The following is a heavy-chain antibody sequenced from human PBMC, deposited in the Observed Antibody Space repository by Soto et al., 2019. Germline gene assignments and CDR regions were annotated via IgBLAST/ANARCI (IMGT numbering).Heavy chain of an antibody. CDR3: VKGTPYREPYDYVWGSYRLDAFDI. CDR1: GFTFSSYA. J-gene: IGHJ3*02. Sequence: LRLSCSASGFTFSSYAMHWVRQAPGKGLEYVSAISSNGGSTYYADSVKGRFTISRDNSKNTLYLQMSSLRAEDTAVYYCVKGTPYREPYDYVWGSYRLDAFDIWGQGTMVTVSS. V-gene: IGHV3-64D*06. CDR2: ISSNGGST. D-gene: IGHD3-16*02.